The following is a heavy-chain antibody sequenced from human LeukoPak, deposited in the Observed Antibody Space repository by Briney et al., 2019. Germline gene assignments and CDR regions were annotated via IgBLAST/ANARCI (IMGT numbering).Heavy chain of an antibody. CDR1: GGSISSYY. D-gene: IGHD4-17*01. J-gene: IGHJ4*02. Sequence: SETLFPTCTVSGGSISSYYWSWIRQPPGKGLEWIGYIYYSGSTNYNPSLKSRVTISVDTSKNQFSLKLSSVTAADTAVYYCARTTVTTHYFDYWGQGTLVTVSS. V-gene: IGHV4-59*08. CDR3: ARTTVTTHYFDY. CDR2: IYYSGST.